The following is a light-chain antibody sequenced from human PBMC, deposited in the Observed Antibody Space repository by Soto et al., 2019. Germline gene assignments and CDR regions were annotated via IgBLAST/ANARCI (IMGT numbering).Light chain of an antibody. CDR2: GAF. CDR1: QSVSSK. CDR3: LQYNDWPPYT. V-gene: IGKV3-15*01. J-gene: IGKJ2*01. Sequence: EIVMTQSPATLSVSPGEGATLSCKASQSVSSKLAWYQQKPGQAPRVLIYGAFTRATGIPARFSGSGSGTEFTLTISSLQSEDFAVYYCLQYNDWPPYTFGQGTKLEIK.